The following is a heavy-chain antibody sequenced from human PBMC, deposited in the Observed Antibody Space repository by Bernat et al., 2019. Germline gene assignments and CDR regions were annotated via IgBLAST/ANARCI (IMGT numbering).Heavy chain of an antibody. D-gene: IGHD2-21*01. J-gene: IGHJ4*02. CDR2: VTSSGGNT. V-gene: IGHV3-23*04. CDR1: GFTFSNYA. CDR3: ATRGGCGMFTDY. Sequence: EVQLVESGGGLVQPGGSLRLSCAASGFTFSNYAMSWVRQAPGKGLEWVSGVTSSGGNTYYADSVKGRFTISRDNSRNTLYLQMNSLRAEDTAVDYCATRGGCGMFTDYCGQGTLVTVSS.